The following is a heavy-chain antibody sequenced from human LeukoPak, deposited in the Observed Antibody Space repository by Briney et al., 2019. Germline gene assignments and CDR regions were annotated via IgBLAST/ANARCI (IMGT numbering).Heavy chain of an antibody. CDR3: ARDQRGYSYGYPYYYYYMDV. V-gene: IGHV4-4*07. J-gene: IGHJ6*03. CDR1: GGSISSYY. CDR2: IYTSGST. D-gene: IGHD5-18*01. Sequence: SETLSLTCTVSGGSISSYYWSWIRQPAGKGLEWIGRIYTSGSTNYNPPLKSRVTMSVDTSKNQFSLKLSSVTAADTAVYYCARDQRGYSYGYPYYYYYMDVWGKGTTVTISS.